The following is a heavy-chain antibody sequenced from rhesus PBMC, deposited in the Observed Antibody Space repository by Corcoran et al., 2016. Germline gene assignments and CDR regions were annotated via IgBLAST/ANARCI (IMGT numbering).Heavy chain of an antibody. CDR3: ARAKLGIGSLDV. D-gene: IGHD7-45*01. CDR1: GGSISSNY. J-gene: IGHJ5-2*02. V-gene: IGHV4-160*01. Sequence: QVQLQQWGEGLVTPSETLSLTCSVSGGSISSNYCSWIRQPPGKGLEWIGRIRSGGSTNYNPSLKSRVTMSIDTSKNQFSLKLSSGTAADTAVYYCARAKLGIGSLDVWGRGVLVTVSS. CDR2: IRSGGST.